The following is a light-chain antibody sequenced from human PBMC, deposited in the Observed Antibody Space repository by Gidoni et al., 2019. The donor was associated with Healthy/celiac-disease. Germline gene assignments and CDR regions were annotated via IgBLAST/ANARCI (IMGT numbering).Light chain of an antibody. CDR3: QQSYSTPPCS. CDR2: AAS. CDR1: QSISSY. Sequence: DIQMTQSPSSLSASVGDRVTITCRASQSISSYLNWYQQKPGKAPKLLIYAASSLQSGVPSRFSGSGSGTDFTLTISSLQPEDFATYYCQQSYSTPPCSFGQXTKLEIK. V-gene: IGKV1-39*01. J-gene: IGKJ2*04.